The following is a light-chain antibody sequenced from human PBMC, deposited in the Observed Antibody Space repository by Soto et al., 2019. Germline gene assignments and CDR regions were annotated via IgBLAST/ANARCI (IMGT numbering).Light chain of an antibody. CDR1: SSDIGAGYD. CDR2: GNN. Sequence: QSVLTQPPSVSGAPGQRVTISCTGSSSDIGAGYDVHWYQQLPGTAPKLLIYGNNNRPSGVPDRFSGSKSGTSASLVITGLQAEDEADYYCQSYDTSLSGSYVFGTGTKLTVL. V-gene: IGLV1-40*01. CDR3: QSYDTSLSGSYV. J-gene: IGLJ1*01.